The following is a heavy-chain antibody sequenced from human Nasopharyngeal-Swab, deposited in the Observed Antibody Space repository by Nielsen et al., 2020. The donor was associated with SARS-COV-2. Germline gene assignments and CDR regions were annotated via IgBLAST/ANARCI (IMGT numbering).Heavy chain of an antibody. V-gene: IGHV1-2*02. CDR3: ARKAFGDYYGSDFDH. Sequence: ASVTVSCQASDSSFTDFYLHWVRQAPGQGLAWVGWINPNSGDTHYAQNFQGRVTMTRDTSISTAFMELSSLRSDDTAVYYCARKAFGDYYGSDFDHWGQGTLVTVSS. CDR1: DSSFTDFY. CDR2: INPNSGDT. J-gene: IGHJ4*02. D-gene: IGHD4-17*01.